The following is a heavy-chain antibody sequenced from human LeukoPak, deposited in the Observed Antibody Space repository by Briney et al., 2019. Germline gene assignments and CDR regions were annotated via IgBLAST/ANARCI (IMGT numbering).Heavy chain of an antibody. J-gene: IGHJ6*02. Sequence: PGGSLRLSCAASGFTFSSYWMHWVRQAPGKGLVWVSRINSDGSGTSYADSVKGRFTISRDNAKNTLYLQMNSLRAEDTAVYYCARVSTVWSGDYYYGMDVWGQGTTVTVSS. D-gene: IGHD3-10*01. V-gene: IGHV3-74*01. CDR2: INSDGSGT. CDR1: GFTFSSYW. CDR3: ARVSTVWSGDYYYGMDV.